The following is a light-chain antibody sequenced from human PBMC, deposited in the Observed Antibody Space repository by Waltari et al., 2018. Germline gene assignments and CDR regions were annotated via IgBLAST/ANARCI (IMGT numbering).Light chain of an antibody. CDR3: QQYDNLPYT. J-gene: IGKJ2*01. CDR1: QDISNY. CDR2: DAS. Sequence: DIQMTQSPSPLSAPVGDRVTITCQASQDISNYLNWYQQKPGKAPKLLIYDASNLETGVPSRFSGSGSGTDFTFAISSLQPEDIATYYCQQYDNLPYTFGQGTKLEIK. V-gene: IGKV1-33*01.